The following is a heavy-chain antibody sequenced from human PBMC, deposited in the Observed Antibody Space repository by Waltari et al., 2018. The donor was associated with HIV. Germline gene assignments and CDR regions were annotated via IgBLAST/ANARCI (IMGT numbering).Heavy chain of an antibody. CDR1: GASIVSGGY. D-gene: IGHD6-13*01. CDR3: ARDEIVSSPHYYGLDV. V-gene: IGHV4-61*02. CDR2: ISTSGSV. J-gene: IGHJ6*02. Sequence: VQLRESGPGLVRPSQTLSLTCTVSGASIVSGGYNYNWVRQPAGKGLEGIGRISTSGSVNDNPSLKRRVTISIDTSKNRVSLKLNSVTAADTAVYYCARDEIVSSPHYYGLDVWGQGTTVIVSS.